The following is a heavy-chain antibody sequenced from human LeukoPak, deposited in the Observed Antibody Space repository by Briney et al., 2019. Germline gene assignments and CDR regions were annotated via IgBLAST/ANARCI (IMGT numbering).Heavy chain of an antibody. Sequence: GGSLRLSCAASGFTFSSYSMNWVRQAPGKGLEWVSYISSSSSTIYYADSVKGRFTISRDNAKNSLYLQMNSLRAEDTAVYYCARSAQDQIIDYWGQGTLVTVSS. J-gene: IGHJ4*02. V-gene: IGHV3-48*01. CDR2: ISSSSSTI. CDR3: ARSAQDQIIDY. CDR1: GFTFSSYS.